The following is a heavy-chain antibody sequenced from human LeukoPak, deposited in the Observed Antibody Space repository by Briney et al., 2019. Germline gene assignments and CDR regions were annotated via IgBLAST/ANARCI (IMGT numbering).Heavy chain of an antibody. Sequence: GGSLRLSCAASGFTFNNAWMNWVRQAPGKGLDWVSTISDGGSDTHYADSVKGRFTISRDDSKNTLYLQMNSLRAEDTAVYYCAKALYGDYGRFDYWGQGTLVTVSS. CDR1: GFTFNNAW. CDR2: ISDGGSDT. CDR3: AKALYGDYGRFDY. J-gene: IGHJ4*02. D-gene: IGHD4-17*01. V-gene: IGHV3-23*01.